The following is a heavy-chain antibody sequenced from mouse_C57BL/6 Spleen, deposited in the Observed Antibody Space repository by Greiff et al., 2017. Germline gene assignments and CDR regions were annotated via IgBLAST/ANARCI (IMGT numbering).Heavy chain of an antibody. CDR2: IYPRSGNT. D-gene: IGHD1-1*01. Sequence: VKLQESGAELARPGASVKLSCKASGYTFTSYGISWVKQRTGQGLEWIGEIYPRSGNTYYNEKFKGKATLTADKSSSTAYMELRSLTSEDSAVYFCAHYYGSSSFAYWGQGTLVTVSA. CDR1: GYTFTSYG. J-gene: IGHJ3*01. V-gene: IGHV1-81*01. CDR3: AHYYGSSSFAY.